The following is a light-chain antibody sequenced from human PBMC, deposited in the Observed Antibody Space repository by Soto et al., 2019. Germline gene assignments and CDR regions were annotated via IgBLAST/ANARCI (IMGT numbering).Light chain of an antibody. CDR1: QSVSNY. CDR2: DAS. J-gene: IGKJ3*01. Sequence: EIVLTQSPATLSLSPGERATLSCRTSQSVSNYLAWYQQKPGQAPRLLMYDASSRATGIPDRFSGSGSGTDFTLTISRLEPEDFAVYYCQQYGSSHLTFGPGTTVDIK. V-gene: IGKV3-20*01. CDR3: QQYGSSHLT.